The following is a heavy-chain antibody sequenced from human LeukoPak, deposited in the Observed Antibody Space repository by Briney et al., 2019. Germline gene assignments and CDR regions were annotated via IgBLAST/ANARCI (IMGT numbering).Heavy chain of an antibody. J-gene: IGHJ4*02. CDR2: ISGSGGST. CDR1: GFTFSSYA. Sequence: PGGSPRLSCAASGFTFSSYAMSWVRQAPGKGLEWVSAISGSGGSTYYADSVEGRFTISRDNSKNTLYLQMNSLRAEDTAVYYCAKGFRRQLVGYHPITWGQGTLVTVSS. D-gene: IGHD6-13*01. CDR3: AKGFRRQLVGYHPIT. V-gene: IGHV3-23*01.